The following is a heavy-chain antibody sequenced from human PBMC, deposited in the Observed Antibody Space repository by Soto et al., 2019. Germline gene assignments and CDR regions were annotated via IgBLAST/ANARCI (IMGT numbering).Heavy chain of an antibody. Sequence: SGGSLRLSCAASGFTFSGSAMHWVRQASGKGLEWVGRIRSKANSYATAYAASVKGRFTISRDDSKNTAYLQMNSLKTEDTAVYYCTSPPYCSGGSCYGGDAFDIWGQGTMVTVSS. CDR1: GFTFSGSA. J-gene: IGHJ3*02. D-gene: IGHD2-15*01. V-gene: IGHV3-73*01. CDR3: TSPPYCSGGSCYGGDAFDI. CDR2: IRSKANSYAT.